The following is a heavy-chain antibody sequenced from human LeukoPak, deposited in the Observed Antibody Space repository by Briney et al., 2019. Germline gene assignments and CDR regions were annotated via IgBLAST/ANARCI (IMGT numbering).Heavy chain of an antibody. CDR1: GFTFDDYA. D-gene: IGHD6-6*01. V-gene: IGHV3-9*01. CDR3: AKDGSSSSFSPPSFDP. CDR2: ISWNSGSI. J-gene: IGHJ5*02. Sequence: PGGSLRLSCAASGFTFDDYAMHWVRQAPGKCLEWVSGISWNSGSIGYADSVKGRFTISRDNAKNSLYLQMNSLRAEDTALYYCAKDGSSSSFSPPSFDPWGQGTLVTVSS.